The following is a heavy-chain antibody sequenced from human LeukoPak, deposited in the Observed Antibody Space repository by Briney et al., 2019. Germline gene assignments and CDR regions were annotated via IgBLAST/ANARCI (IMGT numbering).Heavy chain of an antibody. J-gene: IGHJ4*02. Sequence: GESLKISCKGSGYSFTSYWIGWVRQMPGKGLEWMGIICPGDSDTRYSPSFQGQVTISADKSISTAYLQWSSLKASDTAMYYCARGTARFHYYFDYWGEGTLVTVSS. CDR3: ARGTARFHYYFDY. CDR1: GYSFTSYW. D-gene: IGHD6-6*01. CDR2: ICPGDSDT. V-gene: IGHV5-51*01.